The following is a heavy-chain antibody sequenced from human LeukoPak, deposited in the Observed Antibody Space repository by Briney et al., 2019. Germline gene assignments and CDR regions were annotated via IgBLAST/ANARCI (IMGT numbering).Heavy chain of an antibody. CDR1: GGSISSGSYY. Sequence: PSQTLSLTCTVSGGSISSGSYYWSWIRQPAGKGLEWIGRIYTSGSTNYSPSLKSRVTISVDTSKNQFSLKLSSVTAADTAVYYCATSERLDAFDIWGQGTMVTVSS. D-gene: IGHD1-1*01. CDR3: ATSERLDAFDI. CDR2: IYTSGST. V-gene: IGHV4-61*02. J-gene: IGHJ3*02.